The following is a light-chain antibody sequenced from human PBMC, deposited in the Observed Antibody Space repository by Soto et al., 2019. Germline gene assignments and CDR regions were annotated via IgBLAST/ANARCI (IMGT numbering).Light chain of an antibody. Sequence: DVHMTQSPATLSASVGDRVTITGRASQNIDNWLAWYQQKPRKAPKLLIYKASSLESGVPSRFSGSGSGTEFTLTISSLEPEDVATYYCLQHSSYPWTFGQGTKVDI. J-gene: IGKJ1*01. CDR3: LQHSSYPWT. CDR2: KAS. V-gene: IGKV1-5*03. CDR1: QNIDNW.